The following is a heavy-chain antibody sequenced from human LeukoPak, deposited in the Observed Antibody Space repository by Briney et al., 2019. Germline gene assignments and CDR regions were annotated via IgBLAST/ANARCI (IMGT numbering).Heavy chain of an antibody. V-gene: IGHV3-53*01. CDR1: GFTVSSNY. J-gene: IGHJ2*01. CDR2: IYSGGGT. Sequence: PGGSLRLSCAASGFTVSSNYMSWVRQAPGKGLEWVSVIYSGGGTYYADSVKGRFTISRDNSKNTWNLQMNSLRAEHTAVYSCAREMATIRGGRTWQLDLWGRGTLVTVSS. CDR3: AREMATIRGGRTWQLDL. D-gene: IGHD5-24*01.